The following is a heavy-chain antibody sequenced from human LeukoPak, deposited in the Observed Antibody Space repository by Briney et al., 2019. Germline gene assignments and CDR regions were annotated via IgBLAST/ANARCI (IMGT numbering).Heavy chain of an antibody. D-gene: IGHD1-26*01. V-gene: IGHV4-34*01. Sequence: PSETLSLTCAVYGGSFSGYCWRWIRPPPGKGLEWIGEINNGGSTNYNTSLKSRFTISVNTSNNHFSLQLSSVTAAEAAVYYCGRAVRRGSYYIDYWGQGTLVTVSS. CDR1: GGSFSGYC. CDR2: INNGGST. J-gene: IGHJ4*02. CDR3: GRAVRRGSYYIDY.